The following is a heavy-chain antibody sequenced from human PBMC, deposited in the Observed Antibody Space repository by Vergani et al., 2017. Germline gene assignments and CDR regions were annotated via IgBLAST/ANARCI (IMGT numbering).Heavy chain of an antibody. CDR2: ISGSGGST. CDR1: GFTFSSYA. CDR3: AKDGGSGSYPPYMCGMDV. J-gene: IGHJ6*02. V-gene: IGHV3-23*04. D-gene: IGHD3-10*01. Sequence: EVQLVESGGGLVQPGRSLRLSCTASGFTFSSYAMSWVRQAPGKGLEWVSAISGSGGSTYYADSVKGRFTISRDNSKNTLYLQMNSLRAEDTAVYYCAKDGGSGSYPPYMCGMDVWGQGTTVTVSS.